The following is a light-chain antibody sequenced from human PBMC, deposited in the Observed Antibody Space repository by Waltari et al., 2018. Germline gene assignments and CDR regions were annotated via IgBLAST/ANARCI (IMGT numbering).Light chain of an antibody. CDR2: DAS. Sequence: DIQMTQSPSSVSASVGDTVTITCRASQDISNQLTWYQQKPGKAPKFLIYDASTLESGGPSRFSGSGSGTDFTLTVRSLQPEDFATYYCQETNTFPITFGQGTRLEIK. CDR3: QETNTFPIT. J-gene: IGKJ5*01. V-gene: IGKV1D-12*01. CDR1: QDISNQ.